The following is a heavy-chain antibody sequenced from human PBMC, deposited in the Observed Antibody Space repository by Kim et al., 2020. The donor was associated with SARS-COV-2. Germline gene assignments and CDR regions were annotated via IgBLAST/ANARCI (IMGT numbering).Heavy chain of an antibody. V-gene: IGHV3-30*18. CDR1: GFTFSSYG. D-gene: IGHD3-22*01. J-gene: IGHJ4*02. CDR3: AKDSYYYDSSGYCDY. Sequence: GGSLRLSCAASGFTFSSYGMHWVRQAPGKGLEWVAVISYDGSNKYYADSVKGRFTISRDNSKNTLYLQMNSLRAEDTAVYYCAKDSYYYDSSGYCDYWGQGTLVTVSS. CDR2: ISYDGSNK.